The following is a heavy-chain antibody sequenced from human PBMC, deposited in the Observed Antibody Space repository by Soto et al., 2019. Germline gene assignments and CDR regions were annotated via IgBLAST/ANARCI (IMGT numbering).Heavy chain of an antibody. V-gene: IGHV1-69*06. CDR3: AREGFGYSYGYFDY. Sequence: SVKVSCKASGGTFSSYAISWVRQAPGQGLEWMGGIIPIFGTANYAQKFQGRVTITADKSTSTAYMELSSLRSEDTAVYYCAREGFGYSYGYFDYWGQGTLVTVS. CDR1: GGTFSSYA. CDR2: IIPIFGTA. D-gene: IGHD5-18*01. J-gene: IGHJ4*02.